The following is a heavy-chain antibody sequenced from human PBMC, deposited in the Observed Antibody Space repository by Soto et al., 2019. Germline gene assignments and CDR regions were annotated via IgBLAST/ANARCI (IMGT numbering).Heavy chain of an antibody. CDR1: GFSVSSNS. J-gene: IGHJ5*02. CDR2: IHSDVTT. D-gene: IGHD5-12*01. V-gene: IGHV3-53*01. CDR3: ARELSGSWYNWFNP. Sequence: GGSLRLSCAASGFSVSSNSMSWVRQAPGKGLEWVSVIHSDVTTYYADSVKGRFIISRDNSKDTLYLQMNRLRAEDTAVYYCARELSGSWYNWFNPWGQGTLVTVSS.